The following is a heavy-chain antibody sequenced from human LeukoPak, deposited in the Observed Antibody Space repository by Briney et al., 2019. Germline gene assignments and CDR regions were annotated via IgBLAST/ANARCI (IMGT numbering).Heavy chain of an antibody. J-gene: IGHJ4*02. V-gene: IGHV4-59*01. CDR2: IYSSGST. CDR1: GASISSYY. D-gene: IGHD1-26*01. CDR3: ARDRGSYPYYFDY. Sequence: SETLSLTCTVSGASISSYYWSWIRQPPGKGLEWIGYIYSSGSTNYNPSLKSRVTISVDTSKNQFSLKLSSVTAADTAVYYCARDRGSYPYYFDYWGQGTLVTVSS.